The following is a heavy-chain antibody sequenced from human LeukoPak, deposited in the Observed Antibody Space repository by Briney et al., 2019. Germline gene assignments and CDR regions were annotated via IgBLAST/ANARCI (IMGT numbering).Heavy chain of an antibody. CDR3: AKGALANYFDY. V-gene: IGHV3-23*01. Sequence: GGSLRLSCAASGFTFSSYGMSWVRHAPGKGLGWVSAISGSGGSTYYADSVKGRFTISRDNSKNTLYLQMNSLRAEDTAVYYCAKGALANYFDYWGQGTLVTVSS. CDR1: GFTFSSYG. CDR2: ISGSGGST. J-gene: IGHJ4*02.